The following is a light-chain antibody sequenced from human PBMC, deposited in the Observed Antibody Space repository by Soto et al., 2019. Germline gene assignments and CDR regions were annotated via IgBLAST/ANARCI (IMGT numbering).Light chain of an antibody. CDR2: DNI. Sequence: HSVLTQPPSVSAAPGQKVTISCSGSSSSIGKNYVSWYQQLPGTAPKLLIYDNIKRPSGIPDRFSGSKSGTSATLGITGLQTGDEADYYCGTWDSSLSAYVFGTGTKVTVL. CDR3: GTWDSSLSAYV. V-gene: IGLV1-51*01. CDR1: SSSIGKNY. J-gene: IGLJ1*01.